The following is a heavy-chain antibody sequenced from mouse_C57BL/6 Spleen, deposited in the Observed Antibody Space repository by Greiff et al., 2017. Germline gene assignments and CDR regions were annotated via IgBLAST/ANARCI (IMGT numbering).Heavy chain of an antibody. Sequence: EVHLVESGGGLVQPGGSLSLSCAASGFTFTDYYMSWVRQPPGKALEWLGFIRNKANGYTTEYSASVKGRFTISRDNSQSILYLQMNALRAEDSATYYCARYMGYEDAMDYWGQGTSVTVSS. CDR2: IRNKANGYTT. V-gene: IGHV7-3*01. D-gene: IGHD2-14*01. CDR3: ARYMGYEDAMDY. CDR1: GFTFTDYY. J-gene: IGHJ4*01.